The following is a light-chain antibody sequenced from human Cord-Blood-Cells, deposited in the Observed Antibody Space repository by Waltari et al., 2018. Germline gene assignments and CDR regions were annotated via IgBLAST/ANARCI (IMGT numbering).Light chain of an antibody. Sequence: SVLTQPPSASGTPGQRVTISCSGSSSNIGSNTVNWYQQLPGTAPKLLIYSNTQRPSVVPDRVSGSKSGSSASLAISGLQSEDEADYYCAAWDDSLNGVVFGGGTKLTVL. CDR3: AAWDDSLNGVV. CDR1: SSNIGSNT. CDR2: SNT. J-gene: IGLJ2*01. V-gene: IGLV1-44*01.